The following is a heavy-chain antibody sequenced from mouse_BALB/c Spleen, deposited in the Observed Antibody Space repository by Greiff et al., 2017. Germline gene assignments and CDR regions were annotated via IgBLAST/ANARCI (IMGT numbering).Heavy chain of an antibody. CDR1: GFTFTDYY. CDR3: ARTGGYDGIAY. Sequence: EVHLVESGGGLVQPGGSLRLSCATSGFTFTDYYMSWVRQPPGKALEWLGFIRNKANGYTTEYSASVKGRFTISIDNSQSILYLQMNTLRAEDSATYYCARTGGYDGIAYWGQGTLVTVSA. CDR2: IRNKANGYTT. J-gene: IGHJ3*01. D-gene: IGHD2-2*01. V-gene: IGHV7-3*02.